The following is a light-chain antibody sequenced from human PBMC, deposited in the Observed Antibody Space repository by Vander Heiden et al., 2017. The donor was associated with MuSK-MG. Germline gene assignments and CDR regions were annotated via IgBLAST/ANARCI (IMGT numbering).Light chain of an antibody. CDR3: SSYTSSSSQV. CDR2: DVS. Sequence: QSALTQPASVSGPPGQSITISCTGTSSDVGGYNFVSWYQQHPDKAPKLMIYDVSNRPSGVSNRFSGSKSGNTASLTISGLQAEDEADYYCSSYTSSSSQVFGSGTKVNVL. J-gene: IGLJ1*01. V-gene: IGLV2-14*03. CDR1: SSDVGGYNF.